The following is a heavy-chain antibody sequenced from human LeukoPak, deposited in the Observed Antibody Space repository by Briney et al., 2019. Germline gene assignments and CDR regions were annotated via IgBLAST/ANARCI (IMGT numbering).Heavy chain of an antibody. CDR3: ARVRGFSGYYYFDY. D-gene: IGHD3-22*01. J-gene: IGHJ4*02. CDR1: GFTFSSYG. CDR2: IWYDGGNK. V-gene: IGHV3-33*01. Sequence: GGSLRLSCAASGFTFSSYGMHWVRQAPGKGLEWVAVIWYDGGNKYYADSVKGRFTISRDNSKNTLYLQMNSLRAEDTAVYYCARVRGFSGYYYFDYWGQGTLVTVSS.